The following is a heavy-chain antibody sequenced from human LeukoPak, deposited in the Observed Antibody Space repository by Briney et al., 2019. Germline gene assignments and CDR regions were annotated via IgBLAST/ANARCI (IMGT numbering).Heavy chain of an antibody. Sequence: GGSLRLSCAASGFTFAIHAMTWVRQAPGKGLEWVSGLSGDGASTHYAESVKGQFTISRDNYQNTLVLQMNSLRVEDTAIYYCTKDSYVSGRPLHTFDVWGQGTMVTVSS. CDR3: TKDSYVSGRPLHTFDV. V-gene: IGHV3-23*01. D-gene: IGHD3-10*01. CDR2: LSGDGAST. J-gene: IGHJ3*01. CDR1: GFTFAIHA.